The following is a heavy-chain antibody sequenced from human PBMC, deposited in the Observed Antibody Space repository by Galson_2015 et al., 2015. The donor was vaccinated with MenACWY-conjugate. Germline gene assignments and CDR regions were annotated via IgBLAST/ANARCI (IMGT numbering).Heavy chain of an antibody. J-gene: IGHJ4*02. V-gene: IGHV3-30*04. CDR1: GFTFSSYA. CDR2: ISYDGGNK. Sequence: SLRLSCAASGFTFSSYAMHWVRQAPGKGLEWVAIISYDGGNKYYADSVKGRFTISRDNSKNTLYLQMNSLRAEDTAVYYCARGGGYCSSTGCYGVDYWGQGTLVTVSS. D-gene: IGHD2-2*01. CDR3: ARGGGYCSSTGCYGVDY.